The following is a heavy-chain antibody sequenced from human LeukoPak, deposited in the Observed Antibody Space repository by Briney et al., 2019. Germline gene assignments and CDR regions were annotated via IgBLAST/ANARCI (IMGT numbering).Heavy chain of an antibody. CDR3: ARDRVWTVLY. Sequence: GGSLRLSCAASGFTFSGYWMSWVRQAPGKGLEWVANINQDGSEKYYVDSVKGRFTISRDNAKNSVYLQMNSLRAEDTAVYYCARDRVWTVLYWGQGTLVSVSS. CDR1: GFTFSGYW. CDR2: INQDGSEK. V-gene: IGHV3-7*01. D-gene: IGHD6-13*01. J-gene: IGHJ4*02.